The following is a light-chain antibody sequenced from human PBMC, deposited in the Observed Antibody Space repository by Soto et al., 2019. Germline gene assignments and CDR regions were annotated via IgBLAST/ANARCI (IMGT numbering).Light chain of an antibody. CDR2: DAS. Sequence: DIQMTQSPSSLSASVGDRVTITFRASQTISTWLAWYQQKPGKAPKVLIYDASSLGSGVPSRFSGSGSGTEFTLTISSLQPDDFATYFCQQYQTYATFGQGTKVDI. J-gene: IGKJ1*01. CDR1: QTISTW. V-gene: IGKV1-5*01. CDR3: QQYQTYAT.